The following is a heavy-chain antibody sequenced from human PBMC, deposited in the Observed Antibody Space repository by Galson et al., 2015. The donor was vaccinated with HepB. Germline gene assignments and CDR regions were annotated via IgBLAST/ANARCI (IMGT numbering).Heavy chain of an antibody. V-gene: IGHV1-24*01. CDR1: GYTLTELS. CDR3: AIMIIGGSGYFDY. J-gene: IGHJ4*02. Sequence: SVKVSCKVSGYTLTELSMHWVRQAPGKGLEWMGGFDPEDGETIYAQKFQGRVTMTEDTSTDTAYMELSSLRSEDTAVYYCAIMIIGGSGYFDYWGQGTLVTVSS. D-gene: IGHD3-10*01. CDR2: FDPEDGET.